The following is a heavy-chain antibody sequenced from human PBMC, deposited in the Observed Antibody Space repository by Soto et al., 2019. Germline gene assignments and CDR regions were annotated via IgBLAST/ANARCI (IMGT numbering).Heavy chain of an antibody. V-gene: IGHV3-23*01. Sequence: PGGSLRLSCAASGFTFRSYAMSWVRQAPGKGLEWVSGISGSGIGTHYADSVKGRFTVSRDNSKNTLYLQMNSLRAEDTAVYNCAKEPVGPDWYFDLWGRGTLVTVSS. CDR2: ISGSGIGT. J-gene: IGHJ2*01. CDR3: AKEPVGPDWYFDL. CDR1: GFTFRSYA.